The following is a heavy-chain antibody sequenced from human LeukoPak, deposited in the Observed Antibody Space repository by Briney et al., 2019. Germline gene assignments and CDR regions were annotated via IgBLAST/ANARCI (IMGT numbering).Heavy chain of an antibody. CDR2: ISFDGSNK. D-gene: IGHD3-10*01. Sequence: GGSLRLSCAASGFTFSSYGMHWVRQALGKGLEWVAVISFDGSNKYYADFVKGRFTISRDNSKNTLYLQMCSLRIENTALYYCATRGGVGAFDIWGQGTMVSVSS. J-gene: IGHJ3*02. CDR1: GFTFSSYG. CDR3: ATRGGVGAFDI. V-gene: IGHV3-30*03.